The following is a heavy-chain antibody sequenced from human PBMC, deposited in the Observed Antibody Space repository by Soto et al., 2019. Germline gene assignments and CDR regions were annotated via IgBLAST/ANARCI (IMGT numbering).Heavy chain of an antibody. Sequence: QVQLVQSGAEVKKPGSSVKVSCKASGGTFSSYAISWVRQAPGHGLEWMGGIIPIFGTANYAQKFQGRVTITADESTSTAYMELSSLRSEDTAVYYCARERSSGRGWYRHKGFDPWGQGTLVTVSS. V-gene: IGHV1-69*12. J-gene: IGHJ5*02. CDR2: IIPIFGTA. CDR3: ARERSSGRGWYRHKGFDP. CDR1: GGTFSSYA. D-gene: IGHD6-19*01.